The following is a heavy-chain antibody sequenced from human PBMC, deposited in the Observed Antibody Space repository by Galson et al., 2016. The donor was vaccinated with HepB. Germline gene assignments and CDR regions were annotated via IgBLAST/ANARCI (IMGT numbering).Heavy chain of an antibody. CDR1: GYSFSTHW. CDR3: ARPLRGFCRNTMCPSFLEF. J-gene: IGHJ4*02. V-gene: IGHV5-51*01. Sequence: QSGAEVKKPGESLKISCKTSGYSFSTHWIGWVRQMPGKGLEWMGLIHPGDSDTTYSPSFQGQVTISADKSISTAYLQWRSLKASDTAMYYCARPLRGFCRNTMCPSFLEFWGQGTLVTVSS. D-gene: IGHD2-2*01. CDR2: IHPGDSDT.